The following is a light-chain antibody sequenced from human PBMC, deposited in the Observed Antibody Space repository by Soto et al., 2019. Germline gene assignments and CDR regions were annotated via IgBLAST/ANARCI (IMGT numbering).Light chain of an antibody. CDR1: QSISNW. CDR3: QKYTSYSWT. Sequence: DIPMTQSPSTLSASVGDRVTITCRASQSISNWLAWYQQKPGKAPKVLIYKASTLERGVPSRFSGSGSGTEFTLTISSLQPDDFGTYYCQKYTSYSWTFGQGTKVELK. CDR2: KAS. J-gene: IGKJ1*01. V-gene: IGKV1-5*03.